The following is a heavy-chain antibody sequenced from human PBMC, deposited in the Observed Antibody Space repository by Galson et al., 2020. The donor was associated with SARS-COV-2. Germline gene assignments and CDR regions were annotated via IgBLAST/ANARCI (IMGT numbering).Heavy chain of an antibody. V-gene: IGHV4-59*08. CDR2: IYYSGST. Sequence: ETSETLSLTCTITRGPISTYYWSWIRQPPGKGLEWIGRIYYSGSTNYNPSLKSRVTISLDTPNNQFSLKLNSVTAADTAVYYCAKLAEGRRSSEDYWGQGTLVTVSS. J-gene: IGHJ4*02. CDR1: RGPISTYY. D-gene: IGHD1-26*01. CDR3: AKLAEGRRSSEDY.